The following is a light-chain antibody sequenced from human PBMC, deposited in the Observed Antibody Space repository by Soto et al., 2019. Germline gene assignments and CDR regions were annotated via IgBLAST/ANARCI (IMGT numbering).Light chain of an antibody. CDR1: QGIGNY. Sequence: DIQMTQSPSSLSASVGDRVTITCRASQGIGNYLAWYQQRPGKVPKLLIYAASTLQSGVPSRFSGSGSGTDFTLTISSLVPEDVATYYCQNLDSAAFTFGPGTTVDIK. V-gene: IGKV1-27*01. J-gene: IGKJ3*01. CDR3: QNLDSAAFT. CDR2: AAS.